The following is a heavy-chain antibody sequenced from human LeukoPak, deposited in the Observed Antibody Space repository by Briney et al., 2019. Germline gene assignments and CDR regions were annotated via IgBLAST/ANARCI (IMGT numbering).Heavy chain of an antibody. J-gene: IGHJ4*02. CDR2: ISAYNGNT. V-gene: IGHV1-18*01. Sequence: ASVKVSCKASGYTFTSYVISWVRQAPGQGLEWMGWISAYNGNTNYAQKLQGRVTMTTDTSTSTAYMELRSLRSDDTAVYYCARGPDRHYDILTGYYSYWGPGTLVTVSS. CDR3: ARGPDRHYDILTGYYSY. CDR1: GYTFTSYV. D-gene: IGHD3-9*01.